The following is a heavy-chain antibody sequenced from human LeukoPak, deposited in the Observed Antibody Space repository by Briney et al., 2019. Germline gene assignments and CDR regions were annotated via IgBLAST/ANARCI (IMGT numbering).Heavy chain of an antibody. Sequence: ASVKVSCKASGYTFTGYYMHWVRQAPGQGLEWMGRINPNSGGTNYARKFQGRVTMTRDTSISTAYMELSRLRSDDTAVYYCARDLRGRFWSGYSYYFDYWGQGTLVTVSS. CDR1: GYTFTGYY. D-gene: IGHD3-3*01. CDR2: INPNSGGT. J-gene: IGHJ4*02. V-gene: IGHV1-2*06. CDR3: ARDLRGRFWSGYSYYFDY.